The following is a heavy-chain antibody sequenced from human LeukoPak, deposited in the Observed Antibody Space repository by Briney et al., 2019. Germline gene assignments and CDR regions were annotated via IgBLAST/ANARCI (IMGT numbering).Heavy chain of an antibody. J-gene: IGHJ6*03. CDR3: ARAVPYYYYYYMDV. Sequence: ASVKVSCKASGYTFTSYGISWVRQAPGQGLEWMGWISAYNGNTNYAQKLQGRVTMTTDTSTSTAYMELRSLRSDDTAVYYCARAVPYYYYYYMDVWGKGTTVTVSS. CDR1: GYTFTSYG. CDR2: ISAYNGNT. V-gene: IGHV1-18*01. D-gene: IGHD2-2*01.